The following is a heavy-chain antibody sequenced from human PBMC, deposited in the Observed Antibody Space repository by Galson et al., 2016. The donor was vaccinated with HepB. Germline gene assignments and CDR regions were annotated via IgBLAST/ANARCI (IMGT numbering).Heavy chain of an antibody. CDR2: IFYSGST. CDR3: ARDVIIRYFDL. D-gene: IGHD3-3*01. V-gene: IGHV4-61*01. CDR1: GGSVTSGSYY. Sequence: SETLSLTCTVSGGSVTSGSYYWSWLQQPPGKGLEWIGYIFYSGSTSYNPSLKSRVTMSLDASNNQFSLKLSSATAADTAVYYCARDVIIRYFDLWGRGALVTVSS. J-gene: IGHJ2*01.